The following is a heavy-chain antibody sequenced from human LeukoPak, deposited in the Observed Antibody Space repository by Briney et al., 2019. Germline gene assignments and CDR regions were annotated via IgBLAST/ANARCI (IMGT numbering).Heavy chain of an antibody. CDR3: ARDSSGPSY. D-gene: IGHD1-26*01. CDR1: GFTVTNNY. V-gene: IGHV3-53*01. Sequence: GGSLRLSCAASGFTVTNNYMSWVRQAPGKGLEWVSVIYSSGGTYYADSVKGRFTISRDNSKNTLYLQMNSLRAEDTAVYYCARDSSGPSYWGQGTLVTVSS. CDR2: IYSSGGT. J-gene: IGHJ4*02.